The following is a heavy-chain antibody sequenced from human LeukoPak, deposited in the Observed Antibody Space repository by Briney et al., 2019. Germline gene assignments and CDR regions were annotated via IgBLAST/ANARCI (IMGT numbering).Heavy chain of an antibody. CDR3: ARESDIVDY. Sequence: PSETLSLTCAVYGGSFSGYYWSWIRQPPGKGLEWIGEINHSGSTNYNPSLKSRVTISVDTSKNQFSLKLSSVTAADTAVYYCARESDIVDYWGQGTLVTVSS. CDR2: INHSGST. CDR1: GGSFSGYY. V-gene: IGHV4-34*01. D-gene: IGHD5-12*01. J-gene: IGHJ4*02.